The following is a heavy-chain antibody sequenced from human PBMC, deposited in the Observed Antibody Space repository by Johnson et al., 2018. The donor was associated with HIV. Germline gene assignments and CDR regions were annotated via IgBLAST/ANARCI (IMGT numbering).Heavy chain of an antibody. D-gene: IGHD4-17*01. V-gene: IGHV3-11*04. CDR1: GFTFSDYY. CDR3: ARDTVYGETAFDI. Sequence: QEQLVESGGGLVKPGGSLRLSCAASGFTFSDYYMSWIRQAPGKGLEWVSYIGRSGSTIYYADSVKGRFTISRDNAKNSLYLQMNSLRAEDTAVYYCARDTVYGETAFDIWGQGTMVTVSS. J-gene: IGHJ3*02. CDR2: IGRSGSTI.